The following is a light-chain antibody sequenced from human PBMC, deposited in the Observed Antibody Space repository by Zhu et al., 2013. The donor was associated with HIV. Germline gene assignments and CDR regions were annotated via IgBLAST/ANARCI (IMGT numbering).Light chain of an antibody. CDR3: QLYSTSHGT. CDR1: QRVSLNY. J-gene: IGKJ3*01. CDR2: GTS. V-gene: IGKV3-20*01. Sequence: EILLTQSPGTLSLSPGETATLSYRASQRVSLNYLAWYQQKPGQPPRLLIYGTSTRAAGIADRISGSGSGTDFTLTISRLEPEDFAVYYCQLYSTSHGTFGPGSKVEI.